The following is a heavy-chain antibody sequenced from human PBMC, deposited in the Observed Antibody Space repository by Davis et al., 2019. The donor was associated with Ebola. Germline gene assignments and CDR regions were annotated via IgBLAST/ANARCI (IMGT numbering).Heavy chain of an antibody. CDR2: VNQDGSQT. Sequence: GGSLRLSCAASGFSFRIYWMSWVRQAPGRGLEWVATVNQDGSQTYYVASVKGRFTMSRADAKNSLYLQMNNLRVDDTAVYYCATDARAGFDPWGQGTLVTVSS. D-gene: IGHD6-19*01. CDR1: GFSFRIYW. J-gene: IGHJ5*02. CDR3: ATDARAGFDP. V-gene: IGHV3-7*03.